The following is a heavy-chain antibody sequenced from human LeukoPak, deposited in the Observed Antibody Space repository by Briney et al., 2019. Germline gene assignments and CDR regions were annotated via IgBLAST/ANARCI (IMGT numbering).Heavy chain of an antibody. J-gene: IGHJ6*03. D-gene: IGHD5-24*01. V-gene: IGHV4-61*02. Sequence: SETLSLTCTVSGGSISSGSYYWSWIRQPAGKGLEWIGRIYTSGSTNYNPSLKSRVTISVDTSKNQFSLKLSSVTAADTAVYYCAREVATISAESYYYYMDVWGKGTTVTVSS. CDR3: AREVATISAESYYYYMDV. CDR2: IYTSGST. CDR1: GGSISSGSYY.